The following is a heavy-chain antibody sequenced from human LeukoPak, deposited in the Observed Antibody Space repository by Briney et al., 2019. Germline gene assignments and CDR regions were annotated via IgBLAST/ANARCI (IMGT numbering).Heavy chain of an antibody. Sequence: PGGSLRLSCAASGFTFSSYAMSWVRQAPGKGLEWVSAISGSGGSTYYADSVKGRFTISRDNSKNTQYLQMNSLRAEDTAVYYCAKDWCTSSCYTRTSAGREKFDYWGQGTLVTVSS. CDR2: ISGSGGST. CDR3: AKDWCTSSCYTRTSAGREKFDY. D-gene: IGHD2-2*02. CDR1: GFTFSSYA. J-gene: IGHJ4*02. V-gene: IGHV3-23*01.